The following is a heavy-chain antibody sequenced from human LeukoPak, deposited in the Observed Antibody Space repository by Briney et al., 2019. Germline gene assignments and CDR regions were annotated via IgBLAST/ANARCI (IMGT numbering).Heavy chain of an antibody. V-gene: IGHV4-59*01. CDR2: IYYTGST. D-gene: IGHD6-13*01. J-gene: IGHJ4*02. CDR3: AGMRIATPTVRTLDY. CDR1: GSSMSTYY. Sequence: SETLSLTCTVSGSSMSTYYWTWIRQPPGKGLEWIGFIYYTGSTNYNPSLKSRVTISVDTSKNQFSLKLSSVTAADTAVYYCAGMRIATPTVRTLDYWGQGTLVTVSS.